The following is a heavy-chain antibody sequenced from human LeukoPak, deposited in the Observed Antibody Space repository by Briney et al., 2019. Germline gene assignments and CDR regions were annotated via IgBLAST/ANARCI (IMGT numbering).Heavy chain of an antibody. CDR1: GYTFSTYG. Sequence: ASVKVSCKASGYTFSTYGITWVRQAPGQGLEWMAWISVYNGYTDYAQNFQGRVTMTTDTSTSTAYMEVRSLRSDDTAVYYCARGRPGLASAGIYDFWGQGTLITVSS. D-gene: IGHD6-13*01. J-gene: IGHJ4*02. CDR2: ISVYNGYT. V-gene: IGHV1-18*01. CDR3: ARGRPGLASAGIYDF.